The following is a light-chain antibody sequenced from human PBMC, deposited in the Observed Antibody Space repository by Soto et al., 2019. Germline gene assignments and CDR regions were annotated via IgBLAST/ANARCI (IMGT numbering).Light chain of an antibody. CDR2: EVS. CDR3: SSYGGINL. CDR1: SSDVGGYNY. J-gene: IGLJ2*01. V-gene: IGLV2-8*01. Sequence: QSALTQPPSASGSPGQSVTISCTGTSSDVGGYNYVSWYQQHPGKAPKLMIFEVSKRPSGVPDRFSGSKSGNTASLTVSGLQADDEAVYHCSSYGGINLFGGGTKLTVL.